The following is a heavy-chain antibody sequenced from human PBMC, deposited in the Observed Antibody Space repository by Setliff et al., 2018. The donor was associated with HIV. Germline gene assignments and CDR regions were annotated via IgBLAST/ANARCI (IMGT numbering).Heavy chain of an antibody. CDR2: INPNRGDT. D-gene: IGHD3-10*01. CDR3: ARVSSFNKIIREAFDI. Sequence: ASVKVSCKASGYTFTGYFIHWVRQAPGQGLVWMGQINPNRGDTKSHHKFADRLIMSRDTSLTTVYMELTSLRSDDTAVYYCARVSSFNKIIREAFDIWGQGTLVTVSS. CDR1: GYTFTGYF. J-gene: IGHJ3*02. V-gene: IGHV1-2*06.